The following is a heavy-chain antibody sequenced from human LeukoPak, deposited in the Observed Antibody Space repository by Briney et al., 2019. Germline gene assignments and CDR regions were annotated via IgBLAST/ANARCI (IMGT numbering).Heavy chain of an antibody. D-gene: IGHD3-9*01. CDR3: ARGGYFDWLFQNWFDP. CDR1: GGSISSYY. CDR2: IYYSGST. Sequence: PSETLSLTCTVSGGSISSYYWSCIRQPPGKGLEWIGYIYYSGSTNYNPSLKSRVTISVDTSKNQFSLKLSSVTAADTAVYYCARGGYFDWLFQNWFDPWGQGTLVTVSS. V-gene: IGHV4-59*01. J-gene: IGHJ5*02.